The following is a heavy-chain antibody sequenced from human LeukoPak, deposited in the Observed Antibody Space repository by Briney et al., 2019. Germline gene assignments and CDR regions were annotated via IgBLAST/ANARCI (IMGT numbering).Heavy chain of an antibody. V-gene: IGHV1-69*04. CDR1: GGTFSSYA. D-gene: IGHD1-26*01. Sequence: SVKVSCKASGGTFSSYAISWVRQAPGQGLEWMGRIIPIFGIANYAQKFQGRVTITADKSTSTAYMELSSLRSEDTAVYYCARDAGVGAAPEGAFDIWGQGTMVTVSS. J-gene: IGHJ3*02. CDR2: IIPIFGIA. CDR3: ARDAGVGAAPEGAFDI.